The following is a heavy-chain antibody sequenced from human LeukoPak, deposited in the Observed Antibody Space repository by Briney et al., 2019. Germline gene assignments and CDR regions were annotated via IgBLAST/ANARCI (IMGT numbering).Heavy chain of an antibody. D-gene: IGHD3-10*01. CDR1: GGSFSGYY. Sequence: SETLSLTCAVYGGSFSGYYWSWIRQPPGKGLEWIGYIYYSGSTNYNPSLKSRVTISVDTSKNQFSLKLSSVTAADPAVYYCARGRMVRGVIRKGGYFDYWGQGTLVTVSS. CDR2: IYYSGST. J-gene: IGHJ4*02. V-gene: IGHV4-34*01. CDR3: ARGRMVRGVIRKGGYFDY.